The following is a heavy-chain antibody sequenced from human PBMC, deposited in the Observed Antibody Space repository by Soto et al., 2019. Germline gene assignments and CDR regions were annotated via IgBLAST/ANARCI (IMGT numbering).Heavy chain of an antibody. CDR1: GYTFTSYD. D-gene: IGHD3-3*01. CDR2: MNPNSGNT. Sequence: QVQLVQSGAEVKKPGASVKVSCKASGYTFTSYDINWVRQATGQGLEWMGWMNPNSGNTGYAQKSXGXLTMTRNTSISTAYMELSSLRSEHTAVYYCARGITIFGVVDPGGQGTLVTVSS. V-gene: IGHV1-8*01. J-gene: IGHJ5*02. CDR3: ARGITIFGVVDP.